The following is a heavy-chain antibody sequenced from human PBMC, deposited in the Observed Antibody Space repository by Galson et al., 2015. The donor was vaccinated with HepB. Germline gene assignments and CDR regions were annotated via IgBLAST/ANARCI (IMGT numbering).Heavy chain of an antibody. CDR3: ARDRCGGDCQDDYFDY. J-gene: IGHJ4*02. CDR2: INAGNGNT. V-gene: IGHV1-3*01. Sequence: SVKVSCKASGYTFTNFAMHWVRQAPGQGLEWMGWINAGNGNTKYSQNFEGRVTITRVTSASTAYVEVGSLRSEDTAVYYCARDRCGGDCQDDYFDYWGQGTLVTVSS. D-gene: IGHD2-21*01. CDR1: GYTFTNFA.